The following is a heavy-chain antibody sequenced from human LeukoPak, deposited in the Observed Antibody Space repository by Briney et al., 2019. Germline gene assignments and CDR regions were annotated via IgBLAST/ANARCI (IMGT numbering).Heavy chain of an antibody. D-gene: IGHD2-15*01. CDR2: INPNSGGT. CDR3: ARDRQQYCSGGSCAIDY. Sequence: GASVKVSCKASGYTFTGYYMHWVRQAPGQGLEWMGWINPNSGGTNYAQKFQGRVTMTRDTSISTAYMELSRLRSDDTAVYYCARDRQQYCSGGSCAIDYWGQGTLVTVSS. CDR1: GYTFTGYY. V-gene: IGHV1-2*02. J-gene: IGHJ4*02.